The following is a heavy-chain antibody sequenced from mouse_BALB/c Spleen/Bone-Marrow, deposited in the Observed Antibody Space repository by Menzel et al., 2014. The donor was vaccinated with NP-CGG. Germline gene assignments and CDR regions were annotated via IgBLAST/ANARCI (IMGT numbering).Heavy chain of an antibody. J-gene: IGHJ3*01. CDR3: ARHNYDETWFAY. CDR1: GFTFSDYH. CDR2: ISNGGGST. Sequence: EVKLMESGGGLVQPGGSLKLSCATSGFTFSDYHMYWVRQTPEKRLEWVAYISNGGGSTYYPDTVKGRFTISKDNAKNTLYLQMSRLKSEDTAMYYCARHNYDETWFAYWGQGTLVTVSA. V-gene: IGHV5-12*02. D-gene: IGHD2-4*01.